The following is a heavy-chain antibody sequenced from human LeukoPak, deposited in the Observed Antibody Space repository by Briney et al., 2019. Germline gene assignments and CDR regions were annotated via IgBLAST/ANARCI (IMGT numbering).Heavy chain of an antibody. CDR3: ARARRSNGAAAGTGYIDS. CDR1: DGSISTYY. D-gene: IGHD6-13*01. J-gene: IGHJ4*02. V-gene: IGHV4-59*01. CDR2: IHYTGTT. Sequence: SKTLSLTCAVSDGSISTYYWTWIRQSPGKGLEWIGFIHYTGTTSYNPSLKSRLTISVDTSKDLFSLSLDSVTAADTAIYFCARARRSNGAAAGTGYIDSWGQGTLVTVSS.